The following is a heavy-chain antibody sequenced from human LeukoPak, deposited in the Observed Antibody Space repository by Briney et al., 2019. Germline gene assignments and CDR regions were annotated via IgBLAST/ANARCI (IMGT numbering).Heavy chain of an antibody. D-gene: IGHD3-22*01. CDR1: GFTFSSYA. CDR3: ARDAYAWEYYYDSSGYYYGDY. J-gene: IGHJ4*02. CDR2: ISYDGSNK. V-gene: IGHV3-30-3*01. Sequence: GGSLRLSCAASGFTFSSYAMHWVRQAPGKGLEWVAVISYDGSNKYYADSVKGRFTISRDNSKNTLYLQMNSLRAEDTAVYYCARDAYAWEYYYDSSGYYYGDYWGQGTLVTVSS.